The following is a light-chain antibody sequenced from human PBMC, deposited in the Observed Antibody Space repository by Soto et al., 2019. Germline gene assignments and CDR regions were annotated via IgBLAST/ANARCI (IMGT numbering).Light chain of an antibody. V-gene: IGLV2-14*01. CDR1: SSDVGGYNY. CDR2: EVS. CDR3: SSYTSTSAAI. Sequence: QSVLTQPASVSGSPGQSITISCTGTSSDVGGYNYVSLYQQHPGKAPKLMIYEVSKRPPGVSNRFSGSKSGNTAPLTISGLQAEDEGDYYCSSYTSTSAAIFGSATKVTV. J-gene: IGLJ1*01.